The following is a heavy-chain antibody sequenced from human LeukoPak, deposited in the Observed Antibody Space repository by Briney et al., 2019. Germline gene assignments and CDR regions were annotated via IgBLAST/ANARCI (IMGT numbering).Heavy chain of an antibody. CDR2: IRIDESNE. J-gene: IGHJ3*02. Sequence: GGSLRLSCTASGFTSSTYGIHWVRQAPGKGLEWVAFIRIDESNEYYVDSVKGRFTISKDNTKNTLYLQMDSLRVEDTAVYFCAKVISSGFYSSAFDIWGQGTMVTVSS. CDR3: AKVISSGFYSSAFDI. V-gene: IGHV3-30*02. CDR1: GFTSSTYG. D-gene: IGHD3-22*01.